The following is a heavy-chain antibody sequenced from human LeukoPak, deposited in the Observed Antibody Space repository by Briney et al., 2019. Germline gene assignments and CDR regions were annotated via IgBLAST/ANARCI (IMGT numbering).Heavy chain of an antibody. V-gene: IGHV4-59*01. CDR2: IYYRGST. J-gene: IGHJ4*02. CDR1: GGSISSYY. D-gene: IGHD3-22*01. Sequence: PSETLSLTCTVSGGSISSYYWSWIRQPPAKGLEWIGYIYYRGSTNCNPSLKSRVTISVDTSKNQFSLKLSSVTAADTAVYYCARMTSSGYFEDYWGQGTLVTVSS. CDR3: ARMTSSGYFEDY.